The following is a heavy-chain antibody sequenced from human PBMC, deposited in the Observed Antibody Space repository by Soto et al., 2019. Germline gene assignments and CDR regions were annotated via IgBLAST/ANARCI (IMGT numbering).Heavy chain of an antibody. J-gene: IGHJ4*02. CDR1: GYTFNSYG. D-gene: IGHD2-21*02. Sequence: QVQLVQSGAEVKKPGASVKVSCKASGYTFNSYGFSWVRQAPGQGLEWMGWISAYNGNTKSALKFQGRVTLTTHKSTSTAQMELRSLISDDTAVYYCARGHGVVVTAMTDYWGQGTLVTVSS. CDR2: ISAYNGNT. V-gene: IGHV1-18*01. CDR3: ARGHGVVVTAMTDY.